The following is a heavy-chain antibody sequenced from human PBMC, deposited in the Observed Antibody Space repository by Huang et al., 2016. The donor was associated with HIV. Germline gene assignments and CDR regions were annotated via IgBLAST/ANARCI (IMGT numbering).Heavy chain of an antibody. V-gene: IGHV3-23*01. CDR2: ISGSCVRT. CDR3: AKGEFVGESYFDQ. D-gene: IGHD3-10*01. J-gene: IGHJ4*02. CDR1: AFTFRSYA. Sequence: VQMLESGGGLVQPGGSWRHPCAGSAFTFRSYAMSWVREAPVEGLECVSTISGSCVRTYHAVFVTGRFTTSRDNSENMLFLHMHTLRAEDTAVYYCAKGEFVGESYFDQWGQGTLVTVSS.